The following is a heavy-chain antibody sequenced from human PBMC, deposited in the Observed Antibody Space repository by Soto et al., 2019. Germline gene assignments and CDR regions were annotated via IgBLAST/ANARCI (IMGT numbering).Heavy chain of an antibody. Sequence: QVQLVQSGAEVKKPGSSVKVSCKASGGTFSSYTISWVRQAPGQGLEWMGRIIPILGIANYAQKFQGSVTITADKSTSTAYMELSSLRSEDTAVYYCAGDGDYVDYWGQGTLVTVSS. CDR3: AGDGDYVDY. J-gene: IGHJ4*02. CDR1: GGTFSSYT. D-gene: IGHD4-17*01. V-gene: IGHV1-69*08. CDR2: IIPILGIA.